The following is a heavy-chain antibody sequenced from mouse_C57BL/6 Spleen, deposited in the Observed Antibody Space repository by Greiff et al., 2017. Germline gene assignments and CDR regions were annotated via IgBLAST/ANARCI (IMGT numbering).Heavy chain of an antibody. Sequence: VQLQQSGPELVKPGASVKISCKASGYSFTGYYMNWVKQSPEKSLEWIGEINPSTGGTTYNQKFKAKATVTVDKSSSTAYMQLKSLTSEDSAVYYCARGAGTGAMDYWGQGTSVTVSS. CDR1: GYSFTGYY. CDR3: ARGAGTGAMDY. V-gene: IGHV1-42*01. J-gene: IGHJ4*01. D-gene: IGHD4-1*01. CDR2: INPSTGGT.